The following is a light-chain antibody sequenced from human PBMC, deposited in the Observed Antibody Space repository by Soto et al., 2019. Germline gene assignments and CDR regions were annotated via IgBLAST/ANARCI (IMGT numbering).Light chain of an antibody. CDR2: DVS. V-gene: IGLV2-11*01. J-gene: IGLJ1*01. CDR3: CSYAGSYTHV. CDR1: SSDVGGYNY. Sequence: HSVLTXPASVSGSPGQSVTISCTGTSSDVGGYNYVSWYQQHPGKAPKLMIYDVSKRPSGVPDRFSGSKSGNTASLTISGLQAEDEADYYCCSYAGSYTHVFGTGTKVTVL.